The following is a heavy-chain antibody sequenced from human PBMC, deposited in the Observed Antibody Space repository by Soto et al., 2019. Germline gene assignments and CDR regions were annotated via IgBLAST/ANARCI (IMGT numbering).Heavy chain of an antibody. CDR1: GFTLSNSV. Sequence: EVHLLQSGGGLVQPGGSLRLSCATSGFTLSNSVMSWVRQAPGKGLEWVSTIAGKTYYSDSVKGRFTISRDNSQSTLYRQLNSLRAEETAVYYGARKIDVPTAMLDHWGQGTLVTVSS. CDR2: IAGKT. V-gene: IGHV3-23*01. CDR3: ARKIDVPTAMLDH. D-gene: IGHD1-1*01. J-gene: IGHJ4*02.